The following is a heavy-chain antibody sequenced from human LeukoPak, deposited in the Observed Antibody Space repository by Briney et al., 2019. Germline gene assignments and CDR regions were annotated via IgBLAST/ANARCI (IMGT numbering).Heavy chain of an antibody. D-gene: IGHD6-19*01. Sequence: GGSLRLSGAASGFTFSRYWMSWVRLAPGKGLEWVANIKYEGSEKYYVDSVKGRFTISRDNAKNSLYLQMNSLRVEDTAVYYCARDREQWLVDSFDIWGQGTMVTVSS. CDR1: GFTFSRYW. CDR3: ARDREQWLVDSFDI. J-gene: IGHJ3*02. V-gene: IGHV3-7*04. CDR2: IKYEGSEK.